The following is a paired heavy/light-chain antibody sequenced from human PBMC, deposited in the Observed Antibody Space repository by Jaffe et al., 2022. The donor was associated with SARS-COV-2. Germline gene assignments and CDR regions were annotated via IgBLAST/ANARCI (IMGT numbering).Light chain of an antibody. Sequence: DIQMTQSPSSLSASVGDRVTITCRASQGIDKYLAWFQQKPGKAPKSLIYAASTLQSGVPSKFSGSGSGTDFTLTISSLQPEDFATYYCQQYNSYPLTFGGGTKVEIK. CDR3: QQYNSYPLT. CDR1: QGIDKY. CDR2: AAS. J-gene: IGKJ4*01. V-gene: IGKV1-16*02.
Heavy chain of an antibody. D-gene: IGHD6-19*01. J-gene: IGHJ4*02. Sequence: QVQLQESGPGLVKPSETLSLTCTVSGASISSYYWSWIRQPPGKGLDWIGYVYYTGSTNYNPSLKSRVTISIDTSKNQFSLKLTSVTAADTAVYYCARGGVIGYGSAWYYGGNDYWGQGTLVTVSS. CDR1: GASISSYY. V-gene: IGHV4-59*01. CDR2: VYYTGST. CDR3: ARGGVIGYGSAWYYGGNDY.